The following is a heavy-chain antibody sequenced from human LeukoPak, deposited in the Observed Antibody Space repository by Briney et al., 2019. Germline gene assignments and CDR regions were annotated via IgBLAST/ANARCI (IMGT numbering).Heavy chain of an antibody. V-gene: IGHV1-24*01. J-gene: IGHJ4*02. CDR1: GYTLTELS. CDR3: ATDNILTGYSPKY. D-gene: IGHD3-9*01. Sequence: GAPVKVSCKVSGYTLTELSMHWVRQTPGKGLEWMGGFDPEEGETVFAQKFQGRVTMTEDTSTDTAYMELSSLRSEDSAVYYCATDNILTGYSPKYWGQGTLVTVSS. CDR2: FDPEEGET.